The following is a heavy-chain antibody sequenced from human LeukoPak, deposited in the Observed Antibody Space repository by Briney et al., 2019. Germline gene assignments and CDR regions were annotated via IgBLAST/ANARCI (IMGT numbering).Heavy chain of an antibody. CDR1: GGSISSSSYY. Sequence: SETLSLTCTVSGGSISSSSYYWGWIRQPPGKGLEWIGEINHSGSTNYNPSLKSRVTISVDTSKNQFSLKLSSVTAADTAVYYCARSGYYYDSSGYSIDAFDIWGQGTMVTVSS. CDR3: ARSGYYYDSSGYSIDAFDI. CDR2: INHSGST. D-gene: IGHD3-22*01. J-gene: IGHJ3*02. V-gene: IGHV4-39*07.